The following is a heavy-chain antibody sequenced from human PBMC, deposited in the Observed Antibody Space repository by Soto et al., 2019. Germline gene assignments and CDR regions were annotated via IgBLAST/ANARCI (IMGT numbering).Heavy chain of an antibody. V-gene: IGHV4-59*01. CDR1: RSYLSSYS. J-gene: IGHJ4*02. D-gene: IGHD2-15*01. Sequence: SERISLPCSLGRSYLSSYSWSSNRQPPGKGLEWIGYIYYSGSTNYNPSLKSRVTISVDTSKNQLSLKLSAVTAADTAVDYCARGEERVAMTSGYWGEGTRVTVS. CDR3: ARGEERVAMTSGY. CDR2: IYYSGST.